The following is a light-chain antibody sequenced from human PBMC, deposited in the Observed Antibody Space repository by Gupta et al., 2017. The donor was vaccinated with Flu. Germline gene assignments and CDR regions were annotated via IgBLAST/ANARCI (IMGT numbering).Light chain of an antibody. CDR3: QHYDTSLLFT. Sequence: TALTQSPGTLSLSPGERATLSCRASQRVSSNFLAWYQQKPGQAPRLLIYGASNRATGIPDRFSGSGSGTDFTLTISRLEPEDFAIYYCQHYDTSLLFTFGPGTKVDTK. J-gene: IGKJ3*01. CDR1: QRVSSNF. V-gene: IGKV3-20*01. CDR2: GAS.